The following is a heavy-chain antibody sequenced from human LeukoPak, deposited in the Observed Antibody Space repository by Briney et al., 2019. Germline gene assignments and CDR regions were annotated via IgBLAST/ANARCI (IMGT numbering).Heavy chain of an antibody. CDR3: ARGGSSWNVQSMDV. D-gene: IGHD6-13*01. V-gene: IGHV3-48*04. CDR1: GFTFNDYS. Sequence: PGGSLRLSCAASGFTFNDYSMNWVRQAPGKGLEWVSYISSSSSTRYNVDSVKGRFTISRENAKNSLYLQMNSLRVEDTAVYYCARGGSSWNVQSMDVWGQGTTVTVSS. J-gene: IGHJ6*02. CDR2: ISSSSSTR.